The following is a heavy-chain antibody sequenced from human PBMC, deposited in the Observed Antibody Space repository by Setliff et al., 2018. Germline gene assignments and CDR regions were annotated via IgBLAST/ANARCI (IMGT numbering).Heavy chain of an antibody. Sequence: PGGSLRLSCAASGFTFRSYAMSWVRQAPGKGLEWVSAISGSGGSTYYADSVKGRFTISRDNSKNTLYLQMNSLRAEDTAVYYCARDHVYGSQYYYYYYGMDVWGQGTTVTVSS. CDR1: GFTFRSYA. D-gene: IGHD3-10*01. V-gene: IGHV3-23*01. J-gene: IGHJ6*02. CDR3: ARDHVYGSQYYYYYYGMDV. CDR2: ISGSGGST.